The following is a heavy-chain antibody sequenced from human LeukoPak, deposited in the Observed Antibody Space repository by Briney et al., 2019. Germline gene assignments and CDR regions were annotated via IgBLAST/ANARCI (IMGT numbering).Heavy chain of an antibody. Sequence: ASVTVSCKASGYTFTSNYIHWVRQAPGQGLEWMGIINPSGGSTSYAQKFQGRVTMTRDTSTSTVYMELSSLRPEDTAVYYCASPSQATMYYYYGMDVWGQGTTVTVSS. J-gene: IGHJ6*02. CDR3: ASPSQATMYYYYGMDV. CDR1: GYTFTSNY. D-gene: IGHD5-24*01. CDR2: INPSGGST. V-gene: IGHV1-46*01.